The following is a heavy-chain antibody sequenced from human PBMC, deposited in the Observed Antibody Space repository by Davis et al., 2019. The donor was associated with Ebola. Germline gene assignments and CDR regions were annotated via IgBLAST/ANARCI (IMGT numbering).Heavy chain of an antibody. CDR3: ARRGGFGETIDY. D-gene: IGHD3-10*01. CDR1: GGSISSSSYY. CDR2: IYYSGST. Sequence: SETLSLTCTVSGGSISSSSYYWGWIRQPPGKGLEWIGSIYYSGSTYYNPSLKSRVTISVDTSKNQFSLKLSSVTAADTAVYYCARRGGFGETIDYWGQGTLVTVSS. J-gene: IGHJ4*02. V-gene: IGHV4-39*01.